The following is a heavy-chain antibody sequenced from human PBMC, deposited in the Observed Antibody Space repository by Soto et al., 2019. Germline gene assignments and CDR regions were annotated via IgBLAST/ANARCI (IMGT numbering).Heavy chain of an antibody. J-gene: IGHJ5*02. CDR1: GGSISSYY. V-gene: IGHV4-59*01. Sequence: LSLTCTVSGGSISSYYWSWIRQPPGKGLEWIGYIYYSGSTNYNPSLKSRVTISVDTSKNQFSLKLSSVTAADTAVYYCARDVVEEGWFDPWGQGTLVTVSS. D-gene: IGHD2-15*01. CDR2: IYYSGST. CDR3: ARDVVEEGWFDP.